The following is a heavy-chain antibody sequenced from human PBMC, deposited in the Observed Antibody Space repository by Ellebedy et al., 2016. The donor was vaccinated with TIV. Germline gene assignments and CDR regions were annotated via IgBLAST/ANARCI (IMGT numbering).Heavy chain of an antibody. CDR2: IKEDGSEE. D-gene: IGHD1-26*01. J-gene: IGHJ4*02. CDR1: GFTFSLNW. Sequence: PGGSLRLSCAASGFTFSLNWMYWVRQAPGKGLGWVANIKEDGSEEYYVDSVKGRFTISRENAKNSLYLQMNSLRAEDTAGYYCVRDLHWSYFDWGQGTLVTVSS. CDR3: VRDLHWSYFD. V-gene: IGHV3-7*03.